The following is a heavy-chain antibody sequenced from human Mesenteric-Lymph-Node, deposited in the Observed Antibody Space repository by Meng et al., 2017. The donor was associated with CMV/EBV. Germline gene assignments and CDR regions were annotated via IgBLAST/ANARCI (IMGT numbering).Heavy chain of an antibody. J-gene: IGHJ6*02. D-gene: IGHD6-6*01. CDR3: AKDSGSFEYSSSYGMAV. Sequence: GESLKISWAASGFTFDDYTMHWVRQAPGKGLEWVSLISWDGGSTYYADSVKGRFTISRDKSKNSLYLQMTSLRTEDTALYYCAKDSGSFEYSSSYGMAVWGQGTTVTVSS. V-gene: IGHV3-43*01. CDR2: ISWDGGST. CDR1: GFTFDDYT.